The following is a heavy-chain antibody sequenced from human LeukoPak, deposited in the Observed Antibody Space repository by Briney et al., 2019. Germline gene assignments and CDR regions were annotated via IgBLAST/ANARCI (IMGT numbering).Heavy chain of an antibody. J-gene: IGHJ6*04. V-gene: IGHV3-21*01. Sequence: GGSLRLSCAASGFTFSNSNMNWVRQAPGKGLEWVSSISSSNNYIYYADSVKGRFTISRDNAKNSLYLQMNSLRAEDTAVYYCAELGITMIGGVWGKGTTVTISS. CDR1: GFTFSNSN. CDR2: ISSSNNYI. D-gene: IGHD3-10*02. CDR3: AELGITMIGGV.